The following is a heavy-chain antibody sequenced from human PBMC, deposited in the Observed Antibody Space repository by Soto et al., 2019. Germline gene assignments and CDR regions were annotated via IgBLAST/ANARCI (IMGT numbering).Heavy chain of an antibody. D-gene: IGHD3-22*01. V-gene: IGHV4-39*01. CDR1: GGSISSSSYY. J-gene: IGHJ4*02. Sequence: SETLSLTCTVSGGSISSSSYYWGWIRQPPGKGLERIGSIYYSGSTYYNPSLKSRVTISVDTSKNQFSLKLSSVTAADTAVYYCASPYYYDSSGYFDYWGQGTLVTVSS. CDR2: IYYSGST. CDR3: ASPYYYDSSGYFDY.